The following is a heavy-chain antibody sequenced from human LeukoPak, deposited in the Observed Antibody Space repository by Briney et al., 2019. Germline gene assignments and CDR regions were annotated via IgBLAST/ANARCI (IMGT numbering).Heavy chain of an antibody. D-gene: IGHD3-3*02. V-gene: IGHV3-7*01. CDR1: GFTFCNSW. Sequence: PGGSLRLSCAVSGFTFCNSWMNWFRQTPGKGLEWVANIQQDGSANYVDSVKGRFTISRDIAKTSLYLQMNSLRAEDTAVYYCARESSSHFTWGQGTLVTVSS. J-gene: IGHJ5*02. CDR3: ARESSSHFT. CDR2: IQQDGSA.